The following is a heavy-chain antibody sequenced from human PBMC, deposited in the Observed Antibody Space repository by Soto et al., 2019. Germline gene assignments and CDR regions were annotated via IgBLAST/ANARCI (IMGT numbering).Heavy chain of an antibody. Sequence: HVQLVESGGGLVKPGGSLRLSCAVSGFRFSDYYMSWIRQAPGKGLEWVSYISSSGRNFYYADSMKGRFTISRDNAKNSLYLQMNSLRTEDTALYYCARHTPSSSWFDVWGQGTTVTVSS. CDR1: GFRFSDYY. D-gene: IGHD6-13*01. CDR3: ARHTPSSSWFDV. CDR2: ISSSGRNF. V-gene: IGHV3-11*01. J-gene: IGHJ6*02.